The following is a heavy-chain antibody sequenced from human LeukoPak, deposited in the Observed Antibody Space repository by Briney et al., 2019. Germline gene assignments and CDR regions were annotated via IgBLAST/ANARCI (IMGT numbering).Heavy chain of an antibody. D-gene: IGHD3-22*01. Sequence: ASVKVSCKASGYTFTTYYIHWVRQAPGQGLEWMGIISPSGGSTSYAQKFQGRVTMTRDTSTSTVYLELSSLRSEDTAVYYCTRTYYYDSSGYYYGRDAFDIWGQGTMVTVSS. CDR2: ISPSGGST. J-gene: IGHJ3*02. CDR1: GYTFTTYY. CDR3: TRTYYYDSSGYYYGRDAFDI. V-gene: IGHV1-46*01.